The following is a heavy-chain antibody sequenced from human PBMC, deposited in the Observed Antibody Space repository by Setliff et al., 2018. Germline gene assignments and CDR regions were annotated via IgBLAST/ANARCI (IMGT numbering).Heavy chain of an antibody. CDR2: FDPEDGET. Sequence: ASVKVSCKVSGYTLTELSMHWVRQAPGKGLEWMGGFDPEDGETIYPQNLQGRVTMTRDTSMSTVYMELSSLRFEDTAVYYCARERAGGRGFTFGAIYYYYGMDVWGQGTTVTVSS. V-gene: IGHV1-24*01. D-gene: IGHD3-16*01. CDR3: ARERAGGRGFTFGAIYYYYGMDV. CDR1: GYTLTELS. J-gene: IGHJ6*02.